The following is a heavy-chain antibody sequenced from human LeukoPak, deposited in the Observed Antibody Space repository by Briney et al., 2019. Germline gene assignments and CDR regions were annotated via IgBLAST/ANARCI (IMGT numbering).Heavy chain of an antibody. Sequence: PSETLSLTCAVSGNSISSGYYWGWIRQPPGKGLEWLGYIYYSGNTDYNPSLKSRVAISVDTSKNQFSLKLSSVTAADTAVYYCARSTGSTMFIDYWGQGTLVTVSS. D-gene: IGHD3-10*02. CDR3: ARSTGSTMFIDY. CDR1: GNSISSGYY. J-gene: IGHJ4*02. CDR2: IYYSGNT. V-gene: IGHV4-61*01.